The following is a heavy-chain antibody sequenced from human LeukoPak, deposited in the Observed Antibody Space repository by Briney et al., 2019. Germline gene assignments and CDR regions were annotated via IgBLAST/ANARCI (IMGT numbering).Heavy chain of an antibody. CDR2: INGDGGSR. Sequence: GGSLSLPCAASGFTLTTYWMLWVRQPPEKGRVCVSRINGDGGSRNSAHSVKGRFTISRDNAKNTLYLQMNSLRAEDTAVYYCASASSHRIAAGGDYWGQGTLVTVSS. V-gene: IGHV3-74*01. D-gene: IGHD6-13*01. J-gene: IGHJ4*02. CDR1: GFTLTTYW. CDR3: ASASSHRIAAGGDY.